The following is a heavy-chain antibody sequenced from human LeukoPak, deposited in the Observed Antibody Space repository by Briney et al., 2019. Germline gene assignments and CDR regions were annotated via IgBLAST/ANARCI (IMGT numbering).Heavy chain of an antibody. CDR2: ISAYNGNT. CDR1: GYTFPSYG. D-gene: IGHD3-22*01. CDR3: ARAEYYYDSSGLKELPFDY. V-gene: IGHV1-18*01. J-gene: IGHJ4*02. Sequence: ASVKVSCKASGYTFPSYGISWVRQAPGQGLEWMGWISAYNGNTDYAQKLQGRVTMTTDTSTSTAYVELRSLRSDDTAVYYCARAEYYYDSSGLKELPFDYWGQGTLVTVSS.